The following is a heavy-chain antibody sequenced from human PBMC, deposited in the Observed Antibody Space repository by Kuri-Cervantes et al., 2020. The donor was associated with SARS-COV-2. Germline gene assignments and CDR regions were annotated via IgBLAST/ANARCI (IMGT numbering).Heavy chain of an antibody. J-gene: IGHJ4*02. CDR2: ISSSSSHI. CDR3: ARDFGYLNSYGYD. V-gene: IGHV3-21*01. D-gene: IGHD5-18*01. CDR1: GFTFSSYS. Sequence: LSLTCAASGFTFSSYSMNWVRQAPGKGLEWVSSISSSSSHIYYADSVKGRFTISRDNAKNSLYLQMNSLRAEDTAVYYCARDFGYLNSYGYDWGQGTLVTVSS.